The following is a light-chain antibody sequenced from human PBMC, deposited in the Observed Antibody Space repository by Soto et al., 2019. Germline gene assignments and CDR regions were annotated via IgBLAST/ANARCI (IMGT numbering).Light chain of an antibody. Sequence: DIQMTQSPSTLSASVGDRVTITCRASQSISVWLAWYQQKAGKAPNLLIYKASRLESGVPLRFSGSGSETEFTLTISGLQPGDSATYYCQQYNSYSPTFGQGTKV. CDR2: KAS. CDR1: QSISVW. V-gene: IGKV1-5*03. CDR3: QQYNSYSPT. J-gene: IGKJ1*01.